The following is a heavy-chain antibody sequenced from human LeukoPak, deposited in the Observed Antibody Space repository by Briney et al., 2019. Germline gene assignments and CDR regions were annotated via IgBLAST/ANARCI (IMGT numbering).Heavy chain of an antibody. Sequence: GGSLRLSCAASGVTLSSYAMSWARQAPGKGLEWVSGISSSGSGGNTYYADSVKGRFTISRDSSKNTLFLQMNSLRAEDTAVYYCARDKLPGYSSSWYLYYYYGMDVWGQGTTVTVSS. CDR2: ISSSGSGGNT. V-gene: IGHV3-23*01. J-gene: IGHJ6*02. CDR1: GVTLSSYA. CDR3: ARDKLPGYSSSWYLYYYYGMDV. D-gene: IGHD6-13*01.